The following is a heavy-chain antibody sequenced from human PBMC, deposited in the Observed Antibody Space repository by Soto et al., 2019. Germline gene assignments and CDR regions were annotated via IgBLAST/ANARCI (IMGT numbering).Heavy chain of an antibody. CDR3: MTPGSADHSHY. CDR2: ISHDGSGA. J-gene: IGHJ4*02. Sequence: GGALRLCRAVSGIFFSSYGMHLGRQAPGKGLEWVALISHDGSGAFYADSVRGRFTISRDNSRDTVFLQMSGLRLEDTALYYCMTPGSADHSHYWGQGTLVTVFS. V-gene: IGHV3-30*03. D-gene: IGHD4-17*01. CDR1: GIFFSSYG.